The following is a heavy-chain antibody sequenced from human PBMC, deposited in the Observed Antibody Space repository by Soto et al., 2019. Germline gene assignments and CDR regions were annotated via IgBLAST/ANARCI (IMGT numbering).Heavy chain of an antibody. CDR1: GGSISSSSYY. CDR2: IYYSGST. D-gene: IGHD2-15*01. Sequence: SETLSLTCTVSGGSISSSSYYWGWIRQPPGKGLEWIGSIYYSGSTYYNPSLKSRVTISVDTSKNQFSLKLSSVTAADTAVYYCARGYCSGGSCYLLPFHFDYRGQGTLVTVSS. J-gene: IGHJ4*02. CDR3: ARGYCSGGSCYLLPFHFDY. V-gene: IGHV4-39*01.